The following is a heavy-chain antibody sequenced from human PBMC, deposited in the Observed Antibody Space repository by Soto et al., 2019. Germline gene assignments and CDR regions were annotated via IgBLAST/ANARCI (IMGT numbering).Heavy chain of an antibody. CDR3: ARGGIVVVPDAISRLSGMDV. V-gene: IGHV1-69*13. J-gene: IGHJ6*02. Sequence: SVKVSCKASGGTFSSYAISWVRQAPGQGLEWMGGIIPIFGTANYAQKFQGRVTITADESTSTAYMELSSLRSEDTAVYYCARGGIVVVPDAISRLSGMDVWGQGTTVTVSS. CDR1: GGTFSSYA. CDR2: IIPIFGTA. D-gene: IGHD2-2*02.